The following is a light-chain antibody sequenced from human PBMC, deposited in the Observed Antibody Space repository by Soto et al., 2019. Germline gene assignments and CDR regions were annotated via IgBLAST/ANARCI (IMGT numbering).Light chain of an antibody. CDR2: AAS. CDR3: HQTDTIPET. CDR1: QSISTF. J-gene: IGKJ1*01. V-gene: IGKV1-39*01. Sequence: DIQMTQTRSSLSASVGDRVTITCRASQSISTFLNWYQQKPGKAPKLLIYAASTLQTGVPSRFSGSGSGTDFTLTISNLQPEDFATYYCHQTDTIPETFGQGTKVEIK.